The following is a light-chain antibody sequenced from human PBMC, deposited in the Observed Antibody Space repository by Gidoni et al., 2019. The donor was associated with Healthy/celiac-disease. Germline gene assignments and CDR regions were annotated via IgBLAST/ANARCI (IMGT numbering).Light chain of an antibody. J-gene: IGKJ4*01. CDR2: DAS. V-gene: IGKV3-11*01. CDR1: QSVSSY. Sequence: EMVWTQSQATLSLSPGERATLSCRASQSVSSYLAWYQQNPGKAPRLLIYDASNRATGIPARFSGSGSGTDFTLTISSLEPEDFAVYYCQQRSNWPPRVTFGGGTKVEIK. CDR3: QQRSNWPPRVT.